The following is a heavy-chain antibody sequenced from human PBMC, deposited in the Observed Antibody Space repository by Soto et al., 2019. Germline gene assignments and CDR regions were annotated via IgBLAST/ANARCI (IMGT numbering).Heavy chain of an antibody. CDR3: ARKKVSGYYYYGMDV. D-gene: IGHD2-8*01. CDR1: GGSISSGDYY. J-gene: IGHJ6*02. CDR2: IYYSGST. V-gene: IGHV4-30-4*01. Sequence: SETLALTCTVSGGSISSGDYYGSWIRQPPGKGLEWIGYIYYSGSTYYNPSLKSRVTISVDTSKDQFSLKLSSVTAADTAVYYCARKKVSGYYYYGMDVWGQGTTVTVSS.